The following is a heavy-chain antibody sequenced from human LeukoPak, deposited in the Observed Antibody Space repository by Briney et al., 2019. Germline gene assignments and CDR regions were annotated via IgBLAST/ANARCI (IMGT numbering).Heavy chain of an antibody. D-gene: IGHD6-19*01. V-gene: IGHV4-31*03. CDR3: ARGYSSGWSWDY. CDR1: GGSISSGGYY. J-gene: IGHJ4*02. Sequence: SQTLSLTCTVSGGSISSGGYYWSWIRQHPGRGLEWIGYIYYSGITYYNPSLKSRVTISVDTSKNQFSLKLSSVTAADTAVYYCARGYSSGWSWDYWGQGTLVTVSS. CDR2: IYYSGIT.